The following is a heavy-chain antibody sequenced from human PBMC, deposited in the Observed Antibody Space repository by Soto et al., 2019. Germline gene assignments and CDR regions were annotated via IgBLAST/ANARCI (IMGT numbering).Heavy chain of an antibody. V-gene: IGHV3-23*01. CDR2: ISGSGGST. CDR1: GFTFSSYA. CDR3: AKVDSFITMIVVSFMDG. Sequence: EVQLLESGGGLVQPGGSLRLSCAASGFTFSSYAMSWVRQAPGKGLEWVSAISGSGGSTYYADSVKGRFTISRDNSKNTLYLQMISVSAEHPAVYYCAKVDSFITMIVVSFMDGLGQGSTVTGYS. D-gene: IGHD3-22*01. J-gene: IGHJ6*01.